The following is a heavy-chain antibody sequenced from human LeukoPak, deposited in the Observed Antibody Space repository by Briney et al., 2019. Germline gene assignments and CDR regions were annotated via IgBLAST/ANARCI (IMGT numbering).Heavy chain of an antibody. Sequence: PGGSLRLSCAASGFTFSSYAMSWVRQVPGKGLEWVSAISGSGGSTYYADSVKGRFTISRDNSKNTLCLQMNSLRAEDTAVYYCAKARGSGSYYNDALDIWGQGTMVTVSS. V-gene: IGHV3-23*01. CDR3: AKARGSGSYYNDALDI. CDR1: GFTFSSYA. CDR2: ISGSGGST. J-gene: IGHJ3*02. D-gene: IGHD3-10*01.